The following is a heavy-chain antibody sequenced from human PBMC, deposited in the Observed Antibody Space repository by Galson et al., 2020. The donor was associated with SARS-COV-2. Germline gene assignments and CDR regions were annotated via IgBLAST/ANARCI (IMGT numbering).Heavy chain of an antibody. J-gene: IGHJ4*02. CDR3: AREGGSSGYYSFDY. CDR2: IWYDGSNK. CDR1: GFTFSSYG. D-gene: IGHD3-22*01. V-gene: IGHV3-33*01. Sequence: GESLKISCAASGFTFSSYGMHWVRQAPGKGLEWVAVIWYDGSNKYYADSVKGRFTISRDNSKNTLYLQMNSLRAEDTAVYYCAREGGSSGYYSFDYWGQGTLVTVSS.